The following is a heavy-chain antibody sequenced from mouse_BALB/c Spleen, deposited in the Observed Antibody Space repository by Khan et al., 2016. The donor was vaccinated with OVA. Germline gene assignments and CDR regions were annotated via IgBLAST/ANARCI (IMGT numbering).Heavy chain of an antibody. D-gene: IGHD2-2*01. CDR3: TRHGYVAWFTY. CDR1: GYSFTSYY. Sequence: EVQLQQSGPELMKPGASVKISCKASGYSFTSYYIHWVMQRHGESLEWIGYIDPFSGGSTYNQKFKVKATLTVDKSSRTAYIHLSNLASEDSAVSDCTRHGYVAWFTYWGQGTLVTVSA. V-gene: IGHV1S135*01. CDR2: IDPFSGGS. J-gene: IGHJ3*01.